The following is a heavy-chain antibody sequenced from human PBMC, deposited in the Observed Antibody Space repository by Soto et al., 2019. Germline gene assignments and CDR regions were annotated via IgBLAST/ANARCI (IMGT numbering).Heavy chain of an antibody. Sequence: SETRSLTCTVSGYSISRGCYWCCIRQPPGRRLEWIGSTYPTGSTYYNPSLKSRVTISVDTSKNQFSLKLTSVTAADTAVYYCARDLKYGLYYFDYWGQGTLVTVSS. D-gene: IGHD3-10*01. CDR3: ARDLKYGLYYFDY. J-gene: IGHJ4*02. CDR2: TYPTGST. V-gene: IGHV4-38-2*02. CDR1: GYSISRGCY.